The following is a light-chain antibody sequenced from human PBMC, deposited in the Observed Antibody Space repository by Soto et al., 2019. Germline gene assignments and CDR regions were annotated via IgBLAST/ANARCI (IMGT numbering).Light chain of an antibody. CDR1: QSVSTN. CDR2: GAS. J-gene: IGKJ1*01. CDR3: QQYNNWPRT. Sequence: EIVMTQSPATLSVSPGERATLSCRPSQSVSTNLAWYHQKPGQVPRLLIYGASPRATGIPARFSGSGSGTEFTLTISSLQSEDFAVYYWQQYNNWPRTFGQGTKVEIK. V-gene: IGKV3-15*01.